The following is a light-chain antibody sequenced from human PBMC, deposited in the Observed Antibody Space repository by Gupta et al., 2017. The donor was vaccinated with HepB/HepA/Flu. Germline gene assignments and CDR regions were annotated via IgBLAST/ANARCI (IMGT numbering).Light chain of an antibody. J-gene: IGKJ1*01. V-gene: IGKV2-30*01. CDR2: LGS. CDR3: MHRAQWPVT. CDR1: QGLVYSDGYTY. Sequence: DVVLTQSPLSLPVTLGQSASISCTPSQGLVYSDGYTYLHWFQQRPGQSPRRLIYLGSQRDSGVPDRFSGSGSGTXFTLNIXRGEAEDVAVYYCMHRAQWPVTFGXGSKVEIK.